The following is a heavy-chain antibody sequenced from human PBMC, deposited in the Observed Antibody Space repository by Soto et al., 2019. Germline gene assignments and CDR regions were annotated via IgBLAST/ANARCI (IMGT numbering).Heavy chain of an antibody. CDR1: GGSISSYY. J-gene: IGHJ6*02. CDR2: IYYSGST. V-gene: IGHV4-59*01. Sequence: SETLSLTCTVSGGSISSYYWIWIRQPPGKGLEWIGYIYYSGSTNYNPSLKSRVTISVDTSKNQFSLKLSSVTAADTAVYYCASGGGWSPGYYYYGMDVWGQGTTVTVSS. D-gene: IGHD6-19*01. CDR3: ASGGGWSPGYYYYGMDV.